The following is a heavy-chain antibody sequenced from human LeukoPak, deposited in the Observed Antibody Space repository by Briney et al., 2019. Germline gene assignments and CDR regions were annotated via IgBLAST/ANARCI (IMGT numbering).Heavy chain of an antibody. V-gene: IGHV3-21*01. J-gene: IGHJ2*01. D-gene: IGHD6-13*01. Sequence: GGSLRLSCAASGFTFSSYSMNWVRQAPGKGLEWVSSISSSSSYIYYADSVKGRFTISRDNAKNSLYLQMNSLRAEDTAVYYCARDLQQLVLGVWYFDLWGRGTLVTVSS. CDR2: ISSSSSYI. CDR3: ARDLQQLVLGVWYFDL. CDR1: GFTFSSYS.